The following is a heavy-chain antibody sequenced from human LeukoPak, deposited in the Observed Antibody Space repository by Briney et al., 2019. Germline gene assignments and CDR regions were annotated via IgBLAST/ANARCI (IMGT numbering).Heavy chain of an antibody. CDR1: GFTVRSNY. CDR3: ARVLSGSGSLYYYYYYMDV. CDR2: IYSGSST. Sequence: GGSLRLSCAASGFTVRSNYMSWVRQAPEKGLEWVSLIYSGSSTYYADSVRGRFTISRDNSKNTLYLQMNSLRAEDTAVYYCARVLSGSGSLYYYYYYMDVWGKGTTVTISS. V-gene: IGHV3-53*01. D-gene: IGHD6-19*01. J-gene: IGHJ6*03.